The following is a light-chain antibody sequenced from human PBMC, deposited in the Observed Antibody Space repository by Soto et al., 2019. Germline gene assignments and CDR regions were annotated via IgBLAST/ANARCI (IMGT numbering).Light chain of an antibody. CDR3: QVWDSSSDHVV. J-gene: IGLJ2*01. Sequence: SYELTQPPSVSAAPGQTARISCGGNNIGSKSVHWYQQRPGQAPVLGVFDDSERPSGIPERFSGSNSGNTATLTISRVEAGDEADYSCQVWDSSSDHVVFGGGTKVTVL. CDR1: NIGSKS. CDR2: DDS. V-gene: IGLV3-21*02.